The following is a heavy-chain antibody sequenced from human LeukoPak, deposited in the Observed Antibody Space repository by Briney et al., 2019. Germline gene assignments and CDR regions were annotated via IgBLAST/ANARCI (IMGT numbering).Heavy chain of an antibody. CDR1: GFTFSSYS. CDR3: AREYCSGGSCYSDAFDI. CDR2: ISSSSSCI. V-gene: IGHV3-21*01. D-gene: IGHD2-15*01. J-gene: IGHJ3*02. Sequence: GGSLRLSCAASGFTFSSYSMNWVRQAPGKGLEWVSSISSSSSCIYYADSVKGRFTISRDNAKNSLYLQMNSLRAEDTAVYYCAREYCSGGSCYSDAFDIWGQGTMVTVSS.